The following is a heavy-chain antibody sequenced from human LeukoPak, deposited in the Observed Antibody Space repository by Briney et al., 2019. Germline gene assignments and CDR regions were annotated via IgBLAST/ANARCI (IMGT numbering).Heavy chain of an antibody. J-gene: IGHJ5*02. CDR2: INTDTGNP. V-gene: IGHV7-4-1*02. CDR3: ARTYYYGSGSYKIDP. Sequence: ASVTVSCTASGYTFTTYAMNWVRQAPGQGLEWMGWINTDTGNPTYAQGFTGRFVFSLDTSVSTAYLQISSLKAEDTAVYFCARTYYYGSGSYKIDPWGQGTLVTVSS. D-gene: IGHD3-10*01. CDR1: GYTFTTYA.